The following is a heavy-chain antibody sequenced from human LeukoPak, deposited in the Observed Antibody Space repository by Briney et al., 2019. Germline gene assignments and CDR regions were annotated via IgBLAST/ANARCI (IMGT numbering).Heavy chain of an antibody. CDR3: VRDADGGNSWFDT. D-gene: IGHD4-23*01. CDR1: GLTFTDFY. Sequence: PGGSLRLSCAASGLTFTDFYMNWVRQAPGKGLEWVSWTSPTSSYMYYADSVKGRFTISRDNAKNSLYLQMNSLRAEDTALYYCVRDADGGNSWFDTWGQGTLVTVSS. J-gene: IGHJ5*02. CDR2: TSPTSSYM. V-gene: IGHV3-21*04.